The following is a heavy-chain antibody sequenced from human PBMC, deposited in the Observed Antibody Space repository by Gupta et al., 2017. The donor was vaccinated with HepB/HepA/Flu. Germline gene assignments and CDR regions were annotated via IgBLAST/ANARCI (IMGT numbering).Heavy chain of an antibody. CDR3: AKDLWFWSGMDV. CDR2: IGSDMRQ. V-gene: IGHV3-23*01. D-gene: IGHD3-3*01. CDR1: GFTIGGNA. Sequence: EVQLLESGVDLVQPGGSLRISCAVSGFTIGGNAMSWVRQAPGKGLEWVSGIGSDMRQHYTDSVRGRFTISRDNSENRVYLQMNSLRVEDTAVYYCAKDLWFWSGMDVWGKGTTVTVSS. J-gene: IGHJ6*03.